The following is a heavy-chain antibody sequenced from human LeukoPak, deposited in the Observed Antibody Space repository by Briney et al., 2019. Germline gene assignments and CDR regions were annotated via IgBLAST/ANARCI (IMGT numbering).Heavy chain of an antibody. CDR2: ISGSGDRT. V-gene: IGHV3-23*01. J-gene: IGHJ5*01. CDR3: VKDLYDYGDYRFLDS. CDR1: GFTFSNYA. Sequence: GGSLRLSCAASGFTFSNYALTWVRQAPGKGLEWVSTISGSGDRTYYSDSVKGRFTISRDNAKDTLFLQMSSLRAEDTAFYCVKDLYDYGDYRFLDSWGQGTLVTVSS. D-gene: IGHD4-17*01.